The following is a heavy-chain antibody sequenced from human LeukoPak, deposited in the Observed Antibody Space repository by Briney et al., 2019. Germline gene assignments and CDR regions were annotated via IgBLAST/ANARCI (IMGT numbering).Heavy chain of an antibody. Sequence: SETLSLTCAVSGGSISSGVYSWSWVRQPPGKGLEWIGYIYYGGNTYYNPSLKSRLTISLDTSNNQFSLKLSSVTAADTAVYYCASSRGSSWYPEYFQHWGQGTLVTVSS. D-gene: IGHD6-13*01. CDR2: IYYGGNT. CDR1: GGSISSGVYS. V-gene: IGHV4-30-4*07. J-gene: IGHJ1*01. CDR3: ASSRGSSWYPEYFQH.